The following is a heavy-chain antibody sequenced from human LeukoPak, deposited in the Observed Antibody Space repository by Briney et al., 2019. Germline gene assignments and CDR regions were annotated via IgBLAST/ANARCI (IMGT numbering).Heavy chain of an antibody. CDR2: IYYSGST. J-gene: IGHJ4*02. D-gene: IGHD1-26*01. V-gene: IGHV4-31*03. CDR3: ARKVGATYFFDY. Sequence: SQTLSLTCTVSGGSISSGGYYWSWIRQHPGKGLEWIGYIYYSGSTYYNPSLKSRVTISVDTSKNQFSLKLSSVTAADTAVYYCARKVGATYFFDYWGQGTLVTVSS. CDR1: GGSISSGGYY.